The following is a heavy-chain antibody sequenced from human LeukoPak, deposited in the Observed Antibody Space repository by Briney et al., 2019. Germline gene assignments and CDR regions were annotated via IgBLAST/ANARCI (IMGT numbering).Heavy chain of an antibody. CDR3: ARDSHYYYDSSGYHDY. CDR2: INSNSGGT. D-gene: IGHD3-22*01. CDR1: GYTFTGYY. J-gene: IGHJ4*02. V-gene: IGHV1-2*06. Sequence: ASVKVSCKASGYTFTGYYMNWVRQAPGQGLEWMGRINSNSGGTNYAQKFQGRVTMTRDNAISTTYMELSRLRSDDTAVYYCARDSHYYYDSSGYHDYWGQGTLVGVSS.